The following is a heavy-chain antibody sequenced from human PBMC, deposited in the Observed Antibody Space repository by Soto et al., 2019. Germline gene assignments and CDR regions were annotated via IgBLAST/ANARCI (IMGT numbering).Heavy chain of an antibody. CDR1: GGSFTSNKW. CDR2: IYRTGIT. CDR3: ASRYPGTIVDY. V-gene: IGHV4-4*02. J-gene: IGHJ4*02. Sequence: QVQLQESGPGLVKPSGTLSLTCAVSGGSFTSNKWWTWVRQPPGQGLEWIGEIYRTGITNYNPSLKSRVTISLDKSENQCSLKVTSLTAAYTAVYYCASRYPGTIVDYWGQGTLVTVSS. D-gene: IGHD1-7*01.